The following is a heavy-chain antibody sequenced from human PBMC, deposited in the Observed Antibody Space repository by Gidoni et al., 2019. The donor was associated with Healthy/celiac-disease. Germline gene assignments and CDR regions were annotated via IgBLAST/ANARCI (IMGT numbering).Heavy chain of an antibody. CDR3: ARGKGRLDY. J-gene: IGHJ4*02. CDR1: GYTFTSYG. V-gene: IGHV1-18*01. Sequence: QVQLVQSGAAVTTPGASVKVSCKASGYTFTSYGISWVREAPGQGREWMGWISADNGKTNYAQKLQGRVTMTKEKSTSTAYMELRSMRSDDAAGYYCARGKGRLDYWGQGTLVTVSS. D-gene: IGHD1-26*01. CDR2: ISADNGKT.